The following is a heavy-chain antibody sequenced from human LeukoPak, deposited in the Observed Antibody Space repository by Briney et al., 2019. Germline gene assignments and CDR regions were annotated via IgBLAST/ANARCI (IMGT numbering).Heavy chain of an antibody. Sequence: PGGSLRLSCAASGFTVSSNYMSWVRQAPGKGLEWVSVFYAGGGTFYADSVKGRFTISRDNSENTLYLQMNSLMASDTAMYYCARHVVSDAYKLDYWGQGTLVTVSS. CDR2: FYAGGGT. D-gene: IGHD5-24*01. V-gene: IGHV3-53*01. J-gene: IGHJ4*02. CDR1: GFTVSSNY. CDR3: ARHVVSDAYKLDY.